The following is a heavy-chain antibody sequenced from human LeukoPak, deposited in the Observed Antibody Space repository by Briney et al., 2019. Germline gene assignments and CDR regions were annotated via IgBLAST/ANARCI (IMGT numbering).Heavy chain of an antibody. Sequence: PSETLSLTCTVSGGSISSGSYYWSWIRQPAGKGLEWIGRIYTSGSTNYNPSLKSRVTISVDTSKNQFSLKLSSVTAADTAVYYCAREGYQYYFDHWGQGTLVTVSS. CDR3: AREGYQYYFDH. CDR2: IYTSGST. V-gene: IGHV4-61*02. D-gene: IGHD2-2*01. CDR1: GGSISSGSYY. J-gene: IGHJ4*02.